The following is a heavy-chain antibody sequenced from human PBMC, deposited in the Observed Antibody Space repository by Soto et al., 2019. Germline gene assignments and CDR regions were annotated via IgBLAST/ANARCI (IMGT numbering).Heavy chain of an antibody. J-gene: IGHJ6*02. CDR3: ARRGLPGDVLMGYYFYGMDV. V-gene: IGHV3-30-3*01. Sequence: GGSLRLSCAASGFTFSTYAMHWVRQAPGKGLEWVAVISYGGTNKYFTDSVKGRFTISRDNSKNTLHLQMNSLRVEDTAVYYCARRGLPGDVLMGYYFYGMDVWGQGTTVTVSS. D-gene: IGHD2-21*01. CDR1: GFTFSTYA. CDR2: ISYGGTNK.